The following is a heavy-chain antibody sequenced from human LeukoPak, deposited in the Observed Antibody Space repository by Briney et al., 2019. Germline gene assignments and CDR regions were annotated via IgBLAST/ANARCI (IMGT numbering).Heavy chain of an antibody. CDR3: ASEGGSTYAFDI. J-gene: IGHJ3*02. CDR1: GFTLSTYW. V-gene: IGHV3-7*01. Sequence: GSLRLSCAASGFTLSTYWMSWVRQAPGKGLEWVANIKQDGSEIYYVDSVKGRFTISRDNAKNSLYLQMNSLRAEDTAVYYCASEGGSTYAFDIWGQGTMVTVSS. CDR2: IKQDGSEI. D-gene: IGHD1-26*01.